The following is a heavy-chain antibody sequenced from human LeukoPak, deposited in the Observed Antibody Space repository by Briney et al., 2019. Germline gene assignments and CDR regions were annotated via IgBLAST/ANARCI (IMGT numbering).Heavy chain of an antibody. CDR2: ISYDGSNK. Sequence: PGGSLRLSCATSGFTFSSYVIHWVRQAPGKGLEWVAVISYDGSNKYYADSVKGRFTISRDNSTNTLYLQMNSLRVEDTAVYYCAKDRSTYYYDSSGFYPDAFDIWGQGTMVTVSS. CDR3: AKDRSTYYYDSSGFYPDAFDI. V-gene: IGHV3-30*18. CDR1: GFTFSSYV. D-gene: IGHD3-22*01. J-gene: IGHJ3*02.